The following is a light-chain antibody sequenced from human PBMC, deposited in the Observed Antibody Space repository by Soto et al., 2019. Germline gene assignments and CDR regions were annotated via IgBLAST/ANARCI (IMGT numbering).Light chain of an antibody. CDR1: QGIGNS. CDR3: QKYNTVPAT. CDR2: SAS. V-gene: IGKV1-27*01. Sequence: DIQMTQSPPSLSASVGDRVTITCRASQGIGNSLAWYQQKPGTVPKLLIYSASTLQSGVPSRFSGSGSGTDFTLTISSLQPEDGAAYYCQKYNTVPATFGQGTRLEMK. J-gene: IGKJ5*01.